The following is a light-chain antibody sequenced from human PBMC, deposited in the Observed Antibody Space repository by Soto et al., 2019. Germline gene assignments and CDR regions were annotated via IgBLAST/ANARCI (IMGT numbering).Light chain of an antibody. CDR1: QTVTDY. CDR2: SAS. Sequence: DIQMTQSPSSLSASVGDRVGITCLCGQTVTDYLNWYQHKPGKAPKLLIYSASTLQSWVPSRFSGSGSGTDFTLTITSLQPEDFGTYYCYQTYSTPQTCGQGTKVDIK. CDR3: YQTYSTPQT. J-gene: IGKJ1*01. V-gene: IGKV1-39*01.